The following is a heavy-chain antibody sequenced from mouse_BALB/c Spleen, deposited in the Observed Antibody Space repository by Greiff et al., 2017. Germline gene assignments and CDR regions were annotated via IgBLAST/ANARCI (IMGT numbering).Heavy chain of an antibody. V-gene: IGHV1-4*02. CDR1: GYTFTSYT. Sequence: QVQLQQSAAELARPGASVKMSCKASGYTFTSYTMHWVKQRPGQGLEWIGYINPSSGYTEYNQKFKDKTTLTADKSSSTAYMQLSSLTSEDSAVYYCARGAARATPFAYWGQGTLVTVSA. D-gene: IGHD3-1*01. CDR3: ARGAARATPFAY. CDR2: INPSSGYT. J-gene: IGHJ3*01.